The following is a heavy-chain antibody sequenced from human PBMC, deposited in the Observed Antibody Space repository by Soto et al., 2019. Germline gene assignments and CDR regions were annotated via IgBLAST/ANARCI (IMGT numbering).Heavy chain of an antibody. D-gene: IGHD3-10*01. CDR2: IFHTGNT. V-gene: IGHV4-31*11. CDR3: ARARDKYGCPLDY. J-gene: IGHJ4*02. Sequence: QVQLQESGPGLVKPSQTLSLTCAVSHGTMTSGGYYWSWIRQFPGKGLEWIGQIFHTGNTYYNPSLKSRVSMSVDTSRTKFSVMLSSVTAADTAVYFCARARDKYGCPLDYWGQGILVTVSS. CDR1: HGTMTSGGYY.